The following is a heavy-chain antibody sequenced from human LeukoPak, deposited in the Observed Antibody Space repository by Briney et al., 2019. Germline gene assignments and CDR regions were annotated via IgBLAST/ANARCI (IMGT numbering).Heavy chain of an antibody. CDR2: ITSKAYGEST. Sequence: PGGSLRLSCTASGFNFGYYAMSWVRQAPGKGPEWVAFITSKAYGESTEYAASVKGRFTISRDDSKSIAYLQMNSLKTEDTAVYYCTRGDSPRGRYGGMWGQGTQVTVSS. CDR1: GFNFGYYA. J-gene: IGHJ3*02. V-gene: IGHV3-49*04. CDR3: TRGDSPRGRYGGM. D-gene: IGHD3-16*01.